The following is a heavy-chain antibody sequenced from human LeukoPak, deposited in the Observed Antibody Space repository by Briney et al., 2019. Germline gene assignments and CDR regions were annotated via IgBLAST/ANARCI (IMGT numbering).Heavy chain of an antibody. CDR2: INPNSGGT. V-gene: IGHV1-2*02. CDR1: GYTFTGYY. CDR3: ARAGSERVLRYFDWFQLNNWFDP. Sequence: PVASVKVSCKASGYTFTGYYMHWVRQAPGQGLEWMGWINPNSGGTYYAQKFQGRVTMTRDTSISTAYMELSRLRSDDTAVYYCARAGSERVLRYFDWFQLNNWFDPWGQGTLVTVSS. D-gene: IGHD3-9*01. J-gene: IGHJ5*02.